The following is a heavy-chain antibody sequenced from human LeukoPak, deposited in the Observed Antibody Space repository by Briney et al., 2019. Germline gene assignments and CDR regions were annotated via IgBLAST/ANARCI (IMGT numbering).Heavy chain of an antibody. V-gene: IGHV4-38-2*02. J-gene: IGHJ3*02. CDR1: GYSISSGYY. D-gene: IGHD4-23*01. CDR3: ARDGGSTVVYDAFDI. CDR2: IYHSGST. Sequence: SETLSLTCAVSGYSISSGYYWGWIRQPPGKGLEWIGSIYHSGSTYYNPSLKSRVTISVDTSKNQFSLKLSSVTAADTAVYYCARDGGSTVVYDAFDIWGQGTMVTVSS.